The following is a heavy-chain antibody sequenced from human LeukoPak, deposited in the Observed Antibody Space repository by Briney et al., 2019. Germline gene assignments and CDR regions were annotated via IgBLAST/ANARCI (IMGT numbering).Heavy chain of an antibody. CDR1: GGSISSSTYY. D-gene: IGHD3-10*01. V-gene: IGHV4-39*01. J-gene: IGHJ4*02. Sequence: SETLSLTCTVSGGSISSSTYYWAWIRQPPGKGLEWIATIHHSGSTYYKPSLRSWVTISVDTSRNQFSLKLSSVTVADTAVYYCARLGGYYGPPGYWGQGTLVTVSS. CDR2: IHHSGST. CDR3: ARLGGYYGPPGY.